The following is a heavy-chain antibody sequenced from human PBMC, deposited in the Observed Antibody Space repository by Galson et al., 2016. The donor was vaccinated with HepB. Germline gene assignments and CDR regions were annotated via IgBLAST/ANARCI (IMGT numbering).Heavy chain of an antibody. CDR3: ARDNYGYGNYLDS. J-gene: IGHJ4*02. CDR1: GFTFSSHT. V-gene: IGHV3-30-3*01. Sequence: SLRLSCAASGFTFSSHTMHWVCQAPGKGLEWVAVISSEGSRTDYADSVKGRFTISRDISKNTVFLQMNSLRVIDTAVYYCARDNYGYGNYLDSWGQGTLVTVSS. D-gene: IGHD3-16*01. CDR2: ISSEGSRT.